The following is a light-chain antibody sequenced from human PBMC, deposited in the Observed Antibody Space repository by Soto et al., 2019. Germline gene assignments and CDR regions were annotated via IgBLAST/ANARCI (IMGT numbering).Light chain of an antibody. J-gene: IGKJ5*01. CDR1: QGISSY. Sequence: IRMTQSPSSFSASTGDRVTITCRASQGISSYLAWYQQKPGKAPKLLIYAASTLQSGVPSRFSGSGSGTDFTLTISSLQPEDVATYYCQKYNIAPQTFGHGTLLEV. CDR2: AAS. V-gene: IGKV1-27*01. CDR3: QKYNIAPQT.